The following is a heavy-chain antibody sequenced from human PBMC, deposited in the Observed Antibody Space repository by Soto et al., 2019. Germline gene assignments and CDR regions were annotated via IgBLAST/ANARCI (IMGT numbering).Heavy chain of an antibody. J-gene: IGHJ4*02. D-gene: IGHD5-18*01. CDR1: GFTLSSHG. Sequence: GGSLRLSFAASGFTLSSHGMQWVRQAPGKGLEWVAVVSYDGGTKYYADSVKGRFTISRDNSKNTLYLQMNSLRAEDTAVYYCVKEFGVAGSSYESFFDYWGQGTLVTVSS. CDR3: VKEFGVAGSSYESFFDY. CDR2: VSYDGGTK. V-gene: IGHV3-30*18.